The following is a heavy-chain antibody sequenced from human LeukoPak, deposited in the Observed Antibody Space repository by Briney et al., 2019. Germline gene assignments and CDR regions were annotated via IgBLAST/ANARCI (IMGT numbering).Heavy chain of an antibody. J-gene: IGHJ2*01. V-gene: IGHV1-69*04. CDR3: AREVVVVPPPGWYFDL. D-gene: IGHD2-21*01. CDR2: IIPILGIA. Sequence: GASVNVSCKASGGTFSSYAISWVRQAPGQGLEWMGRIIPILGIANYAQKFQGRVTITADKSTSTAYMELSSLRSEDTAVYYCAREVVVVPPPGWYFDLWGRGTLVTVSS. CDR1: GGTFSSYA.